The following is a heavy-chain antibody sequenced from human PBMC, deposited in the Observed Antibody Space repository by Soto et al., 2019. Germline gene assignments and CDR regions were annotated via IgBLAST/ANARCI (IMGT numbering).Heavy chain of an antibody. V-gene: IGHV3-23*01. J-gene: IGHJ5*02. CDR1: GFSFSSFA. CDR3: VKDARRDFDGAGSNGEFDA. CDR2: IAGIGLNT. D-gene: IGHD6-13*01. Sequence: PGWSLILSCEASGFSFSSFAMSWVRQAPGKGLEWVSAIAGIGLNTYYADSVRGRFTISRENSKSTLFLEMSSLRVEDTAVYYCVKDARRDFDGAGSNGEFDAWGQGALVTVSS.